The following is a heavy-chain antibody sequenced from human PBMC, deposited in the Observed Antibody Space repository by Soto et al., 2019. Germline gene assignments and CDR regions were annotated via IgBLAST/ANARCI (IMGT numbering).Heavy chain of an antibody. CDR2: IYYSGST. V-gene: IGHV4-59*01. J-gene: IGHJ2*01. Sequence: QVQLQESSTGLVKPSETLSLTCTVSGDSISSYYWSWIRQPPGKGLEWVGNIYYSGSTNYNPSLKSRVTISLDTSKNQFSLKLSSVTAADTAVYYCTRGRSGSWSYLRYRNFDHWGRGTLVTVSS. D-gene: IGHD3-10*01. CDR3: TRGRSGSWSYLRYRNFDH. CDR1: GDSISSYY.